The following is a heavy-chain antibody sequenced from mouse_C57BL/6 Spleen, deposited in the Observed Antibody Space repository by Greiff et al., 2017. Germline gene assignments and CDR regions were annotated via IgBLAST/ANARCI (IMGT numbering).Heavy chain of an antibody. CDR1: GFTFSSYA. Sequence: DVKLVESGGGLVKPGGSLKLSCAASGFTFSSYAMSWVRQTPEKRLEWVATISDGGSYTYYPDNVKGRFTLSRDNAKNNLYLQMSHLKSEDTAMYYCARDKKEFAYWGQGTLVTVSA. CDR2: ISDGGSYT. CDR3: ARDKKEFAY. J-gene: IGHJ3*01. V-gene: IGHV5-4*01.